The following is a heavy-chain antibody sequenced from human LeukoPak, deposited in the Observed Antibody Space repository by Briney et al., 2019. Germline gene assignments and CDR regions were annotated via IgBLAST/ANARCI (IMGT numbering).Heavy chain of an antibody. Sequence: PSETLSLTCTVPGASIRNKYCTGIRQPPGKGLEWIGYIYYTGSTNHNPSLKSRVTISLDTSKNQFSLRLRSVTAADTAIYCCASNERFLRFAPWGQGTLVTVSS. CDR2: IYYTGST. V-gene: IGHV4-59*01. J-gene: IGHJ5*02. D-gene: IGHD3-16*01. CDR1: GASIRNKY. CDR3: ASNERFLRFAP.